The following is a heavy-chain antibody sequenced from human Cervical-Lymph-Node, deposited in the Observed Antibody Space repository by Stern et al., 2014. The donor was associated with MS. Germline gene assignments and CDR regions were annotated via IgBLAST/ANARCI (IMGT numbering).Heavy chain of an antibody. V-gene: IGHV1-69*01. CDR3: ARVWERIATRPRYWYFDL. D-gene: IGHD6-6*01. CDR2: IIPSLGTT. J-gene: IGHJ2*01. Sequence: QVQLVQSGAEVKKPGSSGKVSCKVSRGTFSNHAINWVRQAPGQGLEWMGGIIPSLGTTKYSQKLQGRVTVTADESTSTAYMELGSLTSEDTAIYYCARVWERIATRPRYWYFDLWGRGTLVTVSS. CDR1: RGTFSNHA.